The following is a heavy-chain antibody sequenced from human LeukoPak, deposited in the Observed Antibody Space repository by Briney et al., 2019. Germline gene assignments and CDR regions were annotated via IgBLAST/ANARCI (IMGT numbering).Heavy chain of an antibody. CDR3: ARARPSYCGGDCPSRDAFDI. D-gene: IGHD2-21*02. CDR2: ISYDGSNK. J-gene: IGHJ3*02. CDR1: GFTFSSYA. V-gene: IGHV3-30-3*01. Sequence: AGGSLRLSCAASGFTFSSYAMHWVRQAPGKGLKWVAVISYDGSNKYYADSVKGRFTISRDNSKNTLYLQMNSLRAEDTAVYYCARARPSYCGGDCPSRDAFDIWGQGTMVTVSS.